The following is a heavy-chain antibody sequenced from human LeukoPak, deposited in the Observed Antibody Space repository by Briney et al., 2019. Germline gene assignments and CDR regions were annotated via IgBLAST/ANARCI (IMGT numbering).Heavy chain of an antibody. D-gene: IGHD6-13*01. J-gene: IGHJ4*02. CDR1: GGSFSGYY. V-gene: IGHV4-34*01. Sequence: SETLSLTCAVYGGSFSGYYWSWIRQPPGKGLEWIGEINHSGSTNYNPSLKSRVTISVDTSKNQFSLKLSSVTAADTAVCYCARDHYSSSWIDYWGQGTLVTVSS. CDR2: INHSGST. CDR3: ARDHYSSSWIDY.